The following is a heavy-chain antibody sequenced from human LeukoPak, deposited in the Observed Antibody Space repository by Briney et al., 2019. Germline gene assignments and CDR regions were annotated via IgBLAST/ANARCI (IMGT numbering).Heavy chain of an antibody. Sequence: GSSVKVSCKASGGTFSSYAISWVRQAPGQGLEWMGGIIPIFGTANYAQKFQGRVTITADESTSTAYMELSSLRSEDTAVYYGAIFVPVCSSTSCYDVWGKGTTVTVSS. CDR3: AIFVPVCSSTSCYDV. CDR2: IIPIFGTA. CDR1: GGTFSSYA. V-gene: IGHV1-69*01. D-gene: IGHD2-2*01. J-gene: IGHJ6*04.